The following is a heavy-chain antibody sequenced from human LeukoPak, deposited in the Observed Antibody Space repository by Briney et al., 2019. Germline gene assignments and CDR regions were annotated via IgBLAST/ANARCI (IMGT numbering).Heavy chain of an antibody. J-gene: IGHJ4*02. Sequence: SVKVSCKASGGTFSSYAISWVRQAPGQGLEWMGGIIPIFGTASYAQKFQGRVTITADKSTSTAYMELSSLRSEDTAVYYCARARGPWGSYRLYYFDYWGQGTLVTVSS. CDR3: ARARGPWGSYRLYYFDY. CDR2: IIPIFGTA. CDR1: GGTFSSYA. V-gene: IGHV1-69*06. D-gene: IGHD3-16*02.